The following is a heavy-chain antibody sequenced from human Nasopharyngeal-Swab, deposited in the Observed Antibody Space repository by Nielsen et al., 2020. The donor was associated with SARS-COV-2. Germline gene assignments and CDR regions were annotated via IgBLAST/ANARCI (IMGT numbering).Heavy chain of an antibody. Sequence: GGSLRLSCVASGFTFSTYAIHWVRQAPGKGLEWVALISYDDGSNKYYADSVKGRFTISRDNSKNTLYLQMNTLRAEDTAMYYCVRSFAEYDILTGFDYWGQGTLVTVSS. V-gene: IGHV3-30-3*01. CDR2: ISYDDGSNK. CDR1: GFTFSTYA. CDR3: VRSFAEYDILTGFDY. D-gene: IGHD3-9*01. J-gene: IGHJ4*01.